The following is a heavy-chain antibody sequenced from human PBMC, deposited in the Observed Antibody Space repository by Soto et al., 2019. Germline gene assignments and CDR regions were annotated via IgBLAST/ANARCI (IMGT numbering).Heavy chain of an antibody. CDR1: GGSISSYY. Sequence: SLTCTVSGGSISSYYWSWIRQPPGKGLEWIGYIYYNVTTTYNPSLKNRVTISVDASKSQFYLKLRSVTAADTAVYYCARGMAEEQIFYYFDYWGQGALVTVSS. D-gene: IGHD3-9*01. V-gene: IGHV4-59*01. CDR2: IYYNVTT. CDR3: ARGMAEEQIFYYFDY. J-gene: IGHJ4*02.